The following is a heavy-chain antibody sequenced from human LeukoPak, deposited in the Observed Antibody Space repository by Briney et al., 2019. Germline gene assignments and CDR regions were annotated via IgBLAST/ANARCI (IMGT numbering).Heavy chain of an antibody. CDR3: ASDQRYAFDY. CDR1: GFSFTDYP. D-gene: IGHD3-9*01. CDR2: IRTSAEGANYA. V-gene: IGHV3-48*02. Sequence: GGSLRLSCATSGFSFTDYPMNWVRQAPGKGLEWVSNIRTSAEGANYAYYADSVKGRVTISRDDAKNTLYLHMNSLRDDDTAVYYCASDQRYAFDYWGQGTTVTVSS. J-gene: IGHJ4*03.